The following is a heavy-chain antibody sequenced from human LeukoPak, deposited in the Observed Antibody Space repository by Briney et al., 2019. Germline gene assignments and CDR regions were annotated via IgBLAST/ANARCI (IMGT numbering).Heavy chain of an antibody. Sequence: SETLSLTCAVSGYSISSGYYWGWIRQPPGKGLEWIGSIYHSGSTYYNPSLKSRVTISVDTSKNQFSLKLSSVTAADTAVYYCAIGGYCSSTSCYEGFDPWGQGTLATVSS. CDR2: IYHSGST. J-gene: IGHJ5*02. D-gene: IGHD2-2*01. V-gene: IGHV4-38-2*01. CDR3: AIGGYCSSTSCYEGFDP. CDR1: GYSISSGYY.